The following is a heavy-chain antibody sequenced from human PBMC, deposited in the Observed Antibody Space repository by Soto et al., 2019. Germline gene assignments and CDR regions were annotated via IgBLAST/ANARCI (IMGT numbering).Heavy chain of an antibody. V-gene: IGHV3-48*01. CDR1: GFTFSSYS. CDR3: ARTGDCSGGSCYHLRHHDDY. J-gene: IGHJ4*02. Sequence: EVQLVESGGGLVQPGGSLRLSCAASGFTFSSYSMNWVRQAPGKGLEWVSYISSSSSTIYYADSVKGRFTISRDNAKNSLYLQMNSLRADDTAVYYCARTGDCSGGSCYHLRHHDDYWGQGTLVTVSS. D-gene: IGHD2-15*01. CDR2: ISSSSSTI.